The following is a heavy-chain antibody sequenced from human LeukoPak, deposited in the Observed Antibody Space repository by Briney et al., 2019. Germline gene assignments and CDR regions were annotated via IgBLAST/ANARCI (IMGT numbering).Heavy chain of an antibody. J-gene: IGHJ4*02. Sequence: SETLSLTCTISSGSISSYYWSWIRQPPGKGLEWIGYIYYSGSTNYNPSLKSRVTISVDTSKNQFSLKLSSVTAADTAVYYCAREYSSGWYGFDYWGQGTLATVSS. CDR1: SGSISSYY. CDR3: AREYSSGWYGFDY. CDR2: IYYSGST. V-gene: IGHV4-59*01. D-gene: IGHD6-19*01.